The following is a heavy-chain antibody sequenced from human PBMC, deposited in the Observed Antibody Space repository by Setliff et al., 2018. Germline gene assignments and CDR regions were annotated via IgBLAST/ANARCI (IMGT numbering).Heavy chain of an antibody. V-gene: IGHV1-18*01. CDR1: GYTFTSYG. Sequence: ASVKVSCKASGYTFTSYGISWVRQAPGQGLEWMGWISAYNGNTNYAQKLQGRVTMTTDTSTSTAYMELRSMRSDDTAVYYCARGYSSSWQSRMGFDPWGQGTLVTVSS. CDR2: ISAYNGNT. D-gene: IGHD6-13*01. CDR3: ARGYSSSWQSRMGFDP. J-gene: IGHJ5*02.